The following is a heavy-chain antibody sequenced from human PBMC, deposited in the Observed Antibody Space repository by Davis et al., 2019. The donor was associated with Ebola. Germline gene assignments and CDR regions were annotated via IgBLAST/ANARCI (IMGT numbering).Heavy chain of an antibody. J-gene: IGHJ5*02. CDR2: ISAYNGNT. CDR1: GYTFTSYG. Sequence: ASVTVSCKASGYTFTSYGIIRVRQAPGHGLEWMGWISAYNGNTNYAQKLQGRVTMTTDTSTSTAYMELRSLRSEDTAVFYCARGKTVAGTRGLSWFDPWGPRTLVTVSS. CDR3: ARGKTVAGTRGLSWFDP. D-gene: IGHD6-19*01. V-gene: IGHV1-18*04.